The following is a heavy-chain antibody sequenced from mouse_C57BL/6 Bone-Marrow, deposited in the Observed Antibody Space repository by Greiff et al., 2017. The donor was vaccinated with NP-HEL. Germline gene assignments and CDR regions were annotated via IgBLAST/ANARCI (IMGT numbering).Heavy chain of an antibody. D-gene: IGHD1-1*02. J-gene: IGHJ3*01. CDR3: ARLYGKAWFAY. V-gene: IGHV1-81*01. CDR1: GYTFTSYG. CDR2: IYPRSGNT. Sequence: QVQLQQPGAELARPGASVKLSCKASGYTFTSYGISWVKQRTGQGLEWIGEIYPRSGNTYYNEKFKGKATLTADKSSSTAYRELRILTSEDSAVYFCARLYGKAWFAYWGQGTLVTVSA.